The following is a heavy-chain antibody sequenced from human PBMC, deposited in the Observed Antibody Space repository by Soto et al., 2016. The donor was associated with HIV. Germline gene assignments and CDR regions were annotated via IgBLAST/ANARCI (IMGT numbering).Heavy chain of an antibody. Sequence: EVQLVESGGGVVRPGGSLRLSCAASGFTFDDYGMSWVRQAPGKGLEWVSGINWNGGSTGYADSVKGRFTISRDNAKNSLYLQMNSLRAEDTALYYYARDRGYYYGSGSSKAVYYYGMDVWGQGTTVTVSS. CDR1: GFTFDDYG. D-gene: IGHD3-10*01. CDR2: INWNGGST. J-gene: IGHJ6*02. CDR3: ARDRGYYYGSGSSKAVYYYGMDV. V-gene: IGHV3-20*04.